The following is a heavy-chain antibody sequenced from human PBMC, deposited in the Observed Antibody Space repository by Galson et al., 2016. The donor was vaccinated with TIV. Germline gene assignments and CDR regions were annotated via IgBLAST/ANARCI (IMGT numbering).Heavy chain of an antibody. D-gene: IGHD3-16*02. Sequence: SEPLSLTCAVSGGSFSGHFGAWIRQSPEKGLEWLGEVHDAGSTNYNPSLKSRLTMSADTANNQFSLRLTSVTAADTAVYFCARRRAPRQSRYYGLDVWGKGTTVVVSS. CDR1: GGSFSGHF. J-gene: IGHJ6*04. CDR3: ARRRAPRQSRYYGLDV. V-gene: IGHV4-34*01. CDR2: VHDAGST.